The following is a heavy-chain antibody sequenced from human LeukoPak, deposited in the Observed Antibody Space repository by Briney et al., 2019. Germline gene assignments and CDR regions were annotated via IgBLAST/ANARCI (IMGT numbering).Heavy chain of an antibody. V-gene: IGHV4-39*01. Sequence: SETLSLTCTVSGGSISSSSYYWGWIRQPPGKGLEWIGSIYYSGSTYYNPSLKSRVTVSVDTSKNQFSLKLSSVTATDTAVYYCARLPSDYYGSGSPDGWGQGTPVTVSS. CDR1: GGSISSSSYY. D-gene: IGHD3-10*01. J-gene: IGHJ4*02. CDR2: IYYSGST. CDR3: ARLPSDYYGSGSPDG.